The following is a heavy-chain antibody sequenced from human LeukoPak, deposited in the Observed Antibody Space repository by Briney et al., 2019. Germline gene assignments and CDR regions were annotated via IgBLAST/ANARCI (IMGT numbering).Heavy chain of an antibody. V-gene: IGHV3-9*01. CDR2: ISRNDGTI. Sequence: PGRSLRLSCAASGLTFDEYAMHWVRQAPGKGLEWVSGISRNDGTIGYAGSVKGRFTISRDNAKNSLFVQMNSLRAEDTAFYYCVSSRRYYGTFDYWGQGTLVTVSS. CDR3: VSSRRYYGTFDY. D-gene: IGHD1-26*01. J-gene: IGHJ4*02. CDR1: GLTFDEYA.